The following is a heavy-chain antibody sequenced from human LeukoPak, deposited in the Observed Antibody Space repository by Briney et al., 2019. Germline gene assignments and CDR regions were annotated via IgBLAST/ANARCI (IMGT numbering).Heavy chain of an antibody. V-gene: IGHV3-21*01. CDR2: ISSSSSYI. CDR1: GFAFRDYA. Sequence: PGGSLRLSCAASGFAFRDYAMNWVRQAPGKGLEWVSSISSSSSYIYYADSVKGRFTISRDNAKNSLYLQMNSLRAEDTAVYYCARERGHFDYWGQGTLVTVSS. J-gene: IGHJ4*02. CDR3: ARERGHFDY.